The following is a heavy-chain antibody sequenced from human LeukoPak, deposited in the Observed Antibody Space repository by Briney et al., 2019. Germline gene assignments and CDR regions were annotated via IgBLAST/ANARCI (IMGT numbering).Heavy chain of an antibody. CDR2: IWYDGSNK. CDR1: GVTFSSYG. V-gene: IGHV3-33*01. D-gene: IGHD6-19*01. CDR3: AREGGVAVAGAFDY. J-gene: IGHJ4*02. Sequence: GGSLRLSCAASGVTFSSYGMHSVRQAPGKGLEWGGVIWYDGSNKYYADSVKGRFTISRDNSKNTLYLQMNSLRAEDTAVYYCAREGGVAVAGAFDYWGQGTLVTVSS.